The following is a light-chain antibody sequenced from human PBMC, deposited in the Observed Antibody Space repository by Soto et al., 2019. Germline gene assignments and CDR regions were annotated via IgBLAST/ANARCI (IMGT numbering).Light chain of an antibody. Sequence: QTVVTQEPSFSVSPGGTVTLTCGLSSGSVSTSHFPNWYQQTPGQPPRTLIYGTKTRSSGVPDRFSGSILGIRAALTITGAKADDESGYYCVLYVGSGIWVFGGGTKLTVL. J-gene: IGLJ3*02. CDR2: GTK. V-gene: IGLV8-61*01. CDR3: VLYVGSGIWV. CDR1: SGSVSTSHF.